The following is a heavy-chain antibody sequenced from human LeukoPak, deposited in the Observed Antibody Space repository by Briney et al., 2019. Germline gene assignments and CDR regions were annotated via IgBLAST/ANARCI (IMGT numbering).Heavy chain of an antibody. CDR1: GFTFSSYE. CDR3: ARDRVRIQLWPTFDY. D-gene: IGHD5-18*01. CDR2: ISSSGSTI. Sequence: GSLRLSCAASGFTFSSYEMNWVRQAPGKGLEWVSYISSSGSTIYYADSVKGRFTISRDNAKNSLYLQMNSLRAEDTAVYYCARDRVRIQLWPTFDYWGQGTLVGDSS. J-gene: IGHJ4*02. V-gene: IGHV3-48*03.